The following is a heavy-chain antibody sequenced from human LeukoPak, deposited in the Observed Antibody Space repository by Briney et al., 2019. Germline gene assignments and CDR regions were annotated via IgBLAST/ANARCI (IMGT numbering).Heavy chain of an antibody. J-gene: IGHJ4*02. D-gene: IGHD3-22*01. CDR1: GFTFSSYS. CDR2: ISGSSSGI. CDR3: ARGVHYYDGSGLPRY. Sequence: GGSLRLSCAASGFTFSSYSMNWVRQAPGKGLEWISYISGSSSGIYYADSVRGRFTISRDNAKNSLYLQMNSLRVEDTAVYYCARGVHYYDGSGLPRYWGQGTLVTVSS. V-gene: IGHV3-48*01.